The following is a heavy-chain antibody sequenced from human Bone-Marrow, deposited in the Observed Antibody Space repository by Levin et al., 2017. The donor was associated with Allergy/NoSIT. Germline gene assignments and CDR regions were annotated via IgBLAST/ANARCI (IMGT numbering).Heavy chain of an antibody. CDR2: ISSSSSYI. Sequence: PGGSLRLSCAASGFTFSSYSMNWVRQAPGKGLEWVSSISSSSSYIYYADSVKGRFTISRDNAKNSLYLQMNSLRAEDTAVYYCARQPSGGDGYNGSGPPNWGWVYYYYYGMDVWGQGTTVTVSS. CDR3: ARQPSGGDGYNGSGPPNWGWVYYYYYGMDV. CDR1: GFTFSSYS. V-gene: IGHV3-21*01. J-gene: IGHJ6*02. D-gene: IGHD5-24*01.